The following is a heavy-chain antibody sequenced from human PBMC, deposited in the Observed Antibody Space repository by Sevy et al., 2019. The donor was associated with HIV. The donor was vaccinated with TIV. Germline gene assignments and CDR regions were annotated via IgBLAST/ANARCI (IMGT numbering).Heavy chain of an antibody. CDR3: AKDKRDGAHYDILTGYKCGAFDI. D-gene: IGHD3-9*01. V-gene: IGHV3-9*01. CDR2: ISWNSGSI. J-gene: IGHJ3*02. Sequence: GGSLRLSCAASGFTFDDYAMHWVRQAPGKGLEWVSGISWNSGSIGYADSVKGRFTISRDNAKNSLYLQMNSLRAEEKALYYCAKDKRDGAHYDILTGYKCGAFDIWGQGTMVTVSS. CDR1: GFTFDDYA.